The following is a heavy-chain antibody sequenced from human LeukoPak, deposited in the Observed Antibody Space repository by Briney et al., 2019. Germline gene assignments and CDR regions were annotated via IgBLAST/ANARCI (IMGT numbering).Heavy chain of an antibody. CDR2: INPNSGGT. J-gene: IGHJ4*02. CDR1: GYTFTGYY. V-gene: IGHV1-2*02. Sequence: ASVKVSCKASGYTFTGYYMHWVRQAPGQGLEWMGWINPNSGGTNYAQKFQGRVTMTRDTSISTAYMELSRLRSDDTAVYYCARGRYCSGGSCYPPLDYWGQGTLVTVSS. D-gene: IGHD2-15*01. CDR3: ARGRYCSGGSCYPPLDY.